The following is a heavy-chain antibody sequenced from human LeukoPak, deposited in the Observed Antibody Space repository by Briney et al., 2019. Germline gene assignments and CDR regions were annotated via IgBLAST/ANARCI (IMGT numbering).Heavy chain of an antibody. CDR2: ISYGGSNK. Sequence: GRSLRLSCAASGFTFNSYGMHWVRQAPGKGLEGVAIISYGGSNKYYADSVKGRFNIPRDNSKNKLYLQMNSLRAEDTAVYYCAKSRRDYDYYGMDVWGQGTTVTVPS. CDR1: GFTFNSYG. J-gene: IGHJ6*02. CDR3: AKSRRDYDYYGMDV. V-gene: IGHV3-30*18.